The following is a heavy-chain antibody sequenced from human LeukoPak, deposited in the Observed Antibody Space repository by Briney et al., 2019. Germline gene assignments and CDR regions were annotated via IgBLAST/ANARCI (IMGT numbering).Heavy chain of an antibody. V-gene: IGHV4-59*01. J-gene: IGHJ4*02. D-gene: IGHD6-19*01. CDR1: GVSISSYY. Sequence: KPSETLSLTCTVSGVSISSYYWEWIRQPPRKGLEWIGYVSHSGNTNCNPSLKSRVTMSLDTSKNHFSLSLSSVNAADTAVYYCARAGSGWSFDYWGQGSLVTVSS. CDR3: ARAGSGWSFDY. CDR2: VSHSGNT.